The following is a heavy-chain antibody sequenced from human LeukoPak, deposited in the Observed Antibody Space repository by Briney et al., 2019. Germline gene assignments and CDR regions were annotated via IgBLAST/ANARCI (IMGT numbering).Heavy chain of an antibody. CDR1: GFTFDDYG. D-gene: IGHD6-19*01. V-gene: IGHV3-20*04. J-gene: IGHJ6*02. CDR2: INWNGGST. CDR3: ARAAYSSGRTGYYYGMDV. Sequence: GGSLRLSCAASGFTFDDYGMGWVRQAPGKGLEWVSGINWNGGSTGYADSVKGRFTISRDNAKNSLYLQMNSLRAEDTALYYCARAAYSSGRTGYYYGMDVWGQGTTVTVSS.